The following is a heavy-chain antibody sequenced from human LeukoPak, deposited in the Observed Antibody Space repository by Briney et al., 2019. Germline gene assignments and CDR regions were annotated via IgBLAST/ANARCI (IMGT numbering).Heavy chain of an antibody. D-gene: IGHD1-26*01. Sequence: ASVKVSCKVSGYTLTELSMHWVRQAPGKGLEWMGGFDPEDGETIYAQKFQGRVTMTEDTSTDIAYMELSSLRSEDTAVYYCATVGGSYYHYYYYGMDVWGQGTTVTVSS. CDR2: FDPEDGET. V-gene: IGHV1-24*01. CDR3: ATVGGSYYHYYYYGMDV. CDR1: GYTLTELS. J-gene: IGHJ6*02.